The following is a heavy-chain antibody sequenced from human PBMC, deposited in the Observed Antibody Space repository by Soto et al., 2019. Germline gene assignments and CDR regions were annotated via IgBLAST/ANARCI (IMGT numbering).Heavy chain of an antibody. D-gene: IGHD1-7*01. Sequence: VSVKVSSEDCRYSINGNSMHWLQQSTEKGLEWMGWINPTSGGTNYAQKFQGWVTMTRDTSISTAYMELSRLRSDVTAVYYCAREGTVTGTTRHYYGMDVCGQGTTVTV. J-gene: IGHJ6*02. CDR1: RYSINGNS. CDR3: AREGTVTGTTRHYYGMDV. CDR2: INPTSGGT. V-gene: IGHV1-2*04.